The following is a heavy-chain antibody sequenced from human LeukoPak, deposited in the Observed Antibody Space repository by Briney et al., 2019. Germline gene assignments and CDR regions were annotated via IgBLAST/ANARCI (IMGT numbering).Heavy chain of an antibody. CDR2: IIPIFGTA. D-gene: IGHD3-3*01. J-gene: IGHJ5*02. CDR3: ARGYDFWSGNMTNWFDP. CDR1: GGTFSSYA. Sequence: SVKVSCKASGGTFSSYAISWVRQAPGQGLEWMGGIIPIFGTANYAQKFQGRVTITADESTSTAYVELSSLRSEDTAVYYCARGYDFWSGNMTNWFDPWGQGTLVTVSS. V-gene: IGHV1-69*13.